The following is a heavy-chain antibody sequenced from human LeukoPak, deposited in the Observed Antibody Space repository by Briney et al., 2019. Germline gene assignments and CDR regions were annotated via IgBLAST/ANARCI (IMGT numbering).Heavy chain of an antibody. J-gene: IGHJ3*02. CDR2: IYTSGST. D-gene: IGHD2-15*01. CDR3: ARALPRYCSGGSCYSRRHYAFDI. CDR1: GGSISSGSYY. V-gene: IGHV4-61*02. Sequence: PSETLSLTCTVSGGSISSGSYYWSWIRQPAGKGLEWIGRIYTSGSTNYNPSLKSRVTISVDTSKNQFSLKLSSVTAADTAVYYCARALPRYCSGGSCYSRRHYAFDIWGQGTMVTVSS.